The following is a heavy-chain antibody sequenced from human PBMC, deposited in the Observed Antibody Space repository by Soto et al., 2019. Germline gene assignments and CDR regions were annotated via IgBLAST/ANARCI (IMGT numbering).Heavy chain of an antibody. CDR1: GYSFTSYG. J-gene: IGHJ4*02. CDR3: ARKFGVNPHFDY. D-gene: IGHD2-8*01. CDR2: ISPYNGNT. V-gene: IGHV1-18*01. Sequence: QVQLVQSGAEVKEPGASVKVSCMASGYSFTSYGLIWLRQAPGQRLEWMGWISPYNGNTNYAQKLQGRVTMTTDTSTNTDYMELRSLRSADTAVYYCARKFGVNPHFDYWGQGTLVAVSS.